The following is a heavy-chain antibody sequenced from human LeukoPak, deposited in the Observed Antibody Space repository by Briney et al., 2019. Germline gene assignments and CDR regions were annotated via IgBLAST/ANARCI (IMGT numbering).Heavy chain of an antibody. CDR2: ISGSGGST. CDR1: GFTFSSYA. Sequence: GGSLRLSCVASGFTFSSYAMSWVRQAPGKGLEWVSAISGSGGSTYYADSVKGRFTISRDNSKNTLYLQMNSLRAEDTAVYYCAIRPPGYSSSWYSKGEYFQHWGQGTLVTVSS. V-gene: IGHV3-23*01. J-gene: IGHJ1*01. D-gene: IGHD6-13*01. CDR3: AIRPPGYSSSWYSKGEYFQH.